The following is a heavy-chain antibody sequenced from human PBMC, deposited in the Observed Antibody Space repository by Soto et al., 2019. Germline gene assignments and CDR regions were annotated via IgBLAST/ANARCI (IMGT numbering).Heavy chain of an antibody. CDR3: AKDLLGSYSSGWMHNYYYYGMDV. CDR2: ISGSGGST. J-gene: IGHJ6*02. V-gene: IGHV3-23*01. Sequence: LRLSCAASGFTFSSYAMSWVRQAPGKGLEWVSAISGSGGSTYYADSVKGRFTISRDNSKNTLYLQMNSLRAEDTAVYYCAKDLLGSYSSGWMHNYYYYGMDVWGQGTTVTVSS. CDR1: GFTFSSYA. D-gene: IGHD6-19*01.